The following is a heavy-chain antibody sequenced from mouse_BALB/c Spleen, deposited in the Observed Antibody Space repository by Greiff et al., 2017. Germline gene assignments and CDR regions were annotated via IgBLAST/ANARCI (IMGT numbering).Heavy chain of an antibody. D-gene: IGHD1-1*01. Sequence: QVQLKESGPGLVAPSQSLSITCTVSGFSLTGYGVNWVRQPPGKGLEWLGMIWGDGSTDYNSALKSRLSISKDNSKSQVFLKMNSLQTDDTARYYCARVYYGSSYLYFDVWGAGTTVTVSS. CDR3: ARVYYGSSYLYFDV. V-gene: IGHV2-6-7*01. J-gene: IGHJ1*01. CDR1: GFSLTGYG. CDR2: IWGDGST.